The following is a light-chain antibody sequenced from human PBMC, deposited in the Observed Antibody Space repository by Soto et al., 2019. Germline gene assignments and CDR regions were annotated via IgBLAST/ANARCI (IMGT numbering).Light chain of an antibody. CDR3: HQYDKAPQT. Sequence: IVLTQSPGTLSLSPGERATLSCRASQYMTRTYIAWYQQKPGQAPRLLIYAASNRATGIPDKFSGSGSGTDYSLTITRLEPEDSAVYYWHQYDKAPQTFGQGTKVEIK. J-gene: IGKJ2*01. CDR2: AAS. V-gene: IGKV3-20*01. CDR1: QYMTRTY.